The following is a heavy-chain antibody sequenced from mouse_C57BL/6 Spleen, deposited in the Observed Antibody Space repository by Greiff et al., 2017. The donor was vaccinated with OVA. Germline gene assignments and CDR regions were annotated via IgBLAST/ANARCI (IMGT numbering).Heavy chain of an antibody. Sequence: VKLMESGPGLVAPSQSLSITCTVSGFSLTSYAISWVRQPPGKGLEWLGVIWTGGGTNYNSALKSRLSISKDNSKSQVFLKMNSLQTDDTARYYCARLYYGYEGYFDYWGQGTTLTVSS. CDR2: IWTGGGT. V-gene: IGHV2-9-1*01. J-gene: IGHJ2*01. D-gene: IGHD2-2*01. CDR3: ARLYYGYEGYFDY. CDR1: GFSLTSYA.